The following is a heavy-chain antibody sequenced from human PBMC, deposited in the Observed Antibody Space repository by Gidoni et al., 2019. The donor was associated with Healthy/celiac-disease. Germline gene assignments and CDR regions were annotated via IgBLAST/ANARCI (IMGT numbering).Heavy chain of an antibody. CDR1: GFTFSCYG. CDR2: ISYDGSNK. D-gene: IGHD3-10*01. CDR3: AKDRIWFGELLLRGPEHGMDV. V-gene: IGHV3-30*18. J-gene: IGHJ6*02. Sequence: QVQLVESGGGVVQPGRSLRLPCAASGFTFSCYGMHWVRQAPGQGLEGVAVISYDGSNKYYADSVKGRFTISRDNSKNTLYLQMNSLRAEDTAVYYCAKDRIWFGELLLRGPEHGMDVWGQGTTVTVSS.